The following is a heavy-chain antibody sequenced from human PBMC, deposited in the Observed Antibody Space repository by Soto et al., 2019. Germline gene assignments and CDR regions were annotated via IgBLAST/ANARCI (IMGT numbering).Heavy chain of an antibody. Sequence: QMQLVESGGGVVQPGRSLRLSCAASGFTFSSYPMHWVRQAPGKGLEWVAVISFDGSKKYYADSVKGRFFISKDNSKKMLSLQMNCLRGEDSAVYYCGRLPGPLVAVLHLCPWDGREPGSDADVWSEVT. V-gene: IGHV3-30-3*01. CDR3: GRLPGPLVAVLHLCPWDGREPGSDADV. D-gene: IGHD2-15*01. CDR1: GFTFSSYP. J-gene: IGHJ6*02. CDR2: ISFDGSKK.